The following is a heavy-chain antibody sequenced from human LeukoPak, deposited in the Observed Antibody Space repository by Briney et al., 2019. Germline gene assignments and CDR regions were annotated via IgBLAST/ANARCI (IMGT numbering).Heavy chain of an antibody. CDR2: IWYDGSNK. CDR3: TRDRSPSEYTNYERAYYYGMDV. V-gene: IGHV3-33*01. J-gene: IGHJ6*02. D-gene: IGHD1-7*01. Sequence: PGGSLRLSCAASGFTFSSYGMHWVRQAPGKGLEWVAVIWYDGSNKYYADSVKGRFTISRDSAKKTLYLQMHSLRADDSAVYYCTRDRSPSEYTNYERAYYYGMDVWGQGTTVTVSS. CDR1: GFTFSSYG.